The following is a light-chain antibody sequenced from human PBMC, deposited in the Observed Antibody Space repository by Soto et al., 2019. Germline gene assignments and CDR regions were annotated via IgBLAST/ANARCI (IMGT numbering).Light chain of an antibody. V-gene: IGLV7-46*01. Sequence: QTVVTQEPSLTVSPGGTVTLICGSSTGAVTSGHYPYWFQQKPGQAPRTLIYDTSNKHSWTPARFSGSLLGDKAALTLSGAQPEDEAEYYCLLSYNNAQDVMFGGGTKLTVL. CDR1: TGAVTSGHY. J-gene: IGLJ3*02. CDR2: DTS. CDR3: LLSYNNAQDVM.